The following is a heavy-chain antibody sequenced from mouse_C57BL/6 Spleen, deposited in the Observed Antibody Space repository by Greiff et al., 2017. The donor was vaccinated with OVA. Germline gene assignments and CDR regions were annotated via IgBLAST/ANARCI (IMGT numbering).Heavy chain of an antibody. J-gene: IGHJ3*01. D-gene: IGHD2-10*02. CDR3: ARAYGNYEGFAD. CDR1: GYSITSGYD. CDR2: ISYSGST. Sequence: EVQLKESGPGMVKPSQSLSLTCTVTGYSITSGYDWHWIRHFPGNKLEWMGYISYSGSTNYNPSLKSRISITHDTSKNHFFLKLNSVTTEDTATYYCARAYGNYEGFADWGQGTLVTVSA. V-gene: IGHV3-1*01.